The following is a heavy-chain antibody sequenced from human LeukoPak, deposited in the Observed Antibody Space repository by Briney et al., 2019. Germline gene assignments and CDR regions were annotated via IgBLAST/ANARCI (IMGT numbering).Heavy chain of an antibody. CDR2: IYPGDSDT. J-gene: IGHJ3*02. CDR3: AGRFKRWLQLRKDDAFDI. D-gene: IGHD5-24*01. Sequence: RGESLKISCKGSGYSFTSYWIGWVRQMPGKGLEWMGIIYPGDSDTRYSPSFQGQVTISADKSISTAYLQWSSLKASDTAMYYCAGRFKRWLQLRKDDAFDIRGQGTMVTVSS. CDR1: GYSFTSYW. V-gene: IGHV5-51*01.